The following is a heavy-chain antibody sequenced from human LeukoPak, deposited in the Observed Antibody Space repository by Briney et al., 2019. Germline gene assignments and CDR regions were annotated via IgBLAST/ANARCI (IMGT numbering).Heavy chain of an antibody. CDR1: GYTLTELS. CDR2: INPNSGGT. D-gene: IGHD1-26*01. V-gene: IGHV1-2*02. J-gene: IGHJ4*02. Sequence: ASVRVSCKVSGYTLTELSMHWVRQAPGQGLEWMGWINPNSGGTNYAQKFQGRVTMTRDTSISTAYMELSRLRSDDTAVYYCASFSGSYRKGDYWGQGILVTVSS. CDR3: ASFSGSYRKGDY.